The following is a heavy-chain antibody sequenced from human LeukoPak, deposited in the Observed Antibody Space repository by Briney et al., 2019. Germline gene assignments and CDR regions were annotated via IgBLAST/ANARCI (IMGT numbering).Heavy chain of an antibody. CDR2: ISSSGFIM. CDR1: GFTFSSYE. Sequence: GSLRLSCVASGFTFSSYEMNWVRQAPGKGLEWVSYISSSGFIMYYADSVEGRFTISRDNAKNSLYLQMNSLRVEDTAVYYCAELGITMIGGVWGKGTTVTISS. V-gene: IGHV3-48*03. J-gene: IGHJ6*04. D-gene: IGHD3-10*02. CDR3: AELGITMIGGV.